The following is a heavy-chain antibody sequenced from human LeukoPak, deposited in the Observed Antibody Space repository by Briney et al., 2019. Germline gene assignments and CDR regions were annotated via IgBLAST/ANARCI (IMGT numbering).Heavy chain of an antibody. CDR3: AKDKGSHYDFWSGYYLL. Sequence: GGSLRLSCVASGFTFSSYAMSWVRQAPGRGLEWVSAISGSGRRTYYAESVKGRFTISRDNPKNSLYLQLNSRRAEDTAVYYCAKDKGSHYDFWSGYYLLWGQGTLVTVSS. J-gene: IGHJ4*02. CDR1: GFTFSSYA. V-gene: IGHV3-23*01. D-gene: IGHD3-3*01. CDR2: ISGSGRRT.